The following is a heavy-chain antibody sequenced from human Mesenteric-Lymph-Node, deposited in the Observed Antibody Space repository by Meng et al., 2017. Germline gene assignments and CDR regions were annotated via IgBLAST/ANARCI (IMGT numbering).Heavy chain of an antibody. CDR1: GFTFSSYA. CDR2: ISGSGGGT. CDR3: AKGDRVGIAMAFDY. Sequence: GGSLRLSCAASGFTFSSYAMSWVRQAPGKGLEWVSGISGSGGGTYYADSVKGRFTISRDNSKNTLYLQMNSLRADDTAVYYCAKGDRVGIAMAFDYWGQGTLVTVSS. J-gene: IGHJ4*02. V-gene: IGHV3-23*01. D-gene: IGHD5-18*01.